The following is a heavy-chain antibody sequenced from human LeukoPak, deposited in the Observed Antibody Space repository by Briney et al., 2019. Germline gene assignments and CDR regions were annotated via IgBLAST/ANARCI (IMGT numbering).Heavy chain of an antibody. CDR1: GGSVSSGSYY. CDR3: ARIVVVAATQPFDY. D-gene: IGHD2-15*01. Sequence: SETLSLTCTVSGGSVSSGSYYWSWMRQPPGKGWEWIGYIYYSGRTNYNPSLKRRVTISVDTSKNQFSLKLSSVTAADTAVYYCARIVVVAATQPFDYWGQGTLVTVSS. V-gene: IGHV4-61*01. J-gene: IGHJ4*02. CDR2: IYYSGRT.